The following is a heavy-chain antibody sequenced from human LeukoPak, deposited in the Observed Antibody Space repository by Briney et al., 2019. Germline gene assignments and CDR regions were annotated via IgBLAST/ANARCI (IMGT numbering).Heavy chain of an antibody. CDR1: GVTFSSYA. Sequence: SGGSLRLSCAASGVTFSSYAMNWVRQAPGKGLEWVSGISGSGGSTFYADSVNGRFTISRDNAQNSLYLEMHSLRAEDTDVYYCARDLPWFDSWGQGTLVTVSS. V-gene: IGHV3-23*01. CDR2: ISGSGGST. CDR3: ARDLPWFDS. J-gene: IGHJ5*01.